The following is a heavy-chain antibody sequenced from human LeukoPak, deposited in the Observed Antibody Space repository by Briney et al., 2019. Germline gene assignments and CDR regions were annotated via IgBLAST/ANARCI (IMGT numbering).Heavy chain of an antibody. CDR2: ISSSSSYI. CDR3: ARDPRTVQI. Sequence: PGGSLRLSCAASGFTFSGYSMNWVRQAPGKGLEWVSSISSSSSYIYYADSVKGRFAISRDNAKNSLFLQMDSLRVEDTAIYYCARDPRTVQIWGQGTLVTVSS. J-gene: IGHJ4*02. V-gene: IGHV3-21*01. D-gene: IGHD1-1*01. CDR1: GFTFSGYS.